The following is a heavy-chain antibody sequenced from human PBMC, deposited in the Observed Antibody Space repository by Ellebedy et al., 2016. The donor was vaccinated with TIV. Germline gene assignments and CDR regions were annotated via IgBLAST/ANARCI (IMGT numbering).Heavy chain of an antibody. V-gene: IGHV1-24*01. D-gene: IGHD1-14*01. CDR3: ATDPGRLRGAF. CDR1: GYTLTELS. J-gene: IGHJ4*02. Sequence: ASVKVSXXVSGYTLTELSMHWVRQAPGKGLEWMGGFDPEDGETIYAQKFQGRVTMTEDTSTDTAYMELSSLRSEDTAVYYCATDPGRLRGAFWGQGTLVTVSS. CDR2: FDPEDGET.